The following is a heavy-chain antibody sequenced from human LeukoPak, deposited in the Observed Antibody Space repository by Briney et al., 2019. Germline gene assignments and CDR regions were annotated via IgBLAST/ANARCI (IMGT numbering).Heavy chain of an antibody. CDR3: ARDLWFGVDY. Sequence: QTGGSLRLSCAATGFTFSTYSMNWVRQAPGKGLEWVSYISSSSGAIYYADSVKGRFTISRDNAKNSLYLQMNSLRDEDTAVCYCARDLWFGVDYWGQGTLVTVSS. CDR1: GFTFSTYS. J-gene: IGHJ4*02. CDR2: ISSSSGAI. V-gene: IGHV3-48*02. D-gene: IGHD3-10*01.